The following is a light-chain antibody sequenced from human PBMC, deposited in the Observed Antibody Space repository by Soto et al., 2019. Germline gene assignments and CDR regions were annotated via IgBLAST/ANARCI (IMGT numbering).Light chain of an antibody. CDR2: GVS. CDR1: SGDIGSYNR. Sequence: HSVLTQPASVSGSPGQSITISCTGTSGDIGSYNRVSWYQQHPGKAPKLIIYGVSHRPSGVSPRFSASRSAYTASLNISGLQHEDEADYYCSSFTSSYFYVFGPGTKVTVL. J-gene: IGLJ1*01. CDR3: SSFTSSYFYV. V-gene: IGLV2-14*01.